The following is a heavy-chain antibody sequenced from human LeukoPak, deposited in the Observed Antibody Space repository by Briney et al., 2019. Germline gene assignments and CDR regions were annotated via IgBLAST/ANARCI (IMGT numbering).Heavy chain of an antibody. Sequence: PSETLSLTRTVSGDSISSDYWSWIRQPPGKGLEWIGYIYNSGNTNYNPSLKSRVTISVDTSKNQFSLKLRSVTAADTAVYYCAGGNRGAFDVWGQGTMVTVSS. CDR2: IYNSGNT. CDR3: AGGNRGAFDV. J-gene: IGHJ3*01. D-gene: IGHD1-14*01. CDR1: GDSISSDY. V-gene: IGHV4-59*01.